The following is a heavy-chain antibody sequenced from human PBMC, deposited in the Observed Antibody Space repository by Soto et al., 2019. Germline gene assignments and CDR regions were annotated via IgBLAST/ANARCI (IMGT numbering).Heavy chain of an antibody. V-gene: IGHV3-23*01. CDR1: GFTFSSYA. J-gene: IGHJ4*02. Sequence: GESLKISCAASGFTFSSYAMSWVRQAPGKGLEWVSAISGSGGSTYYADSVKGRFTISRDNSKNTLYLQMNSLRAEDTAVYYCAKRQLDPHFDYWGQGTLVTVSS. CDR3: AKRQLDPHFDY. CDR2: ISGSGGST. D-gene: IGHD6-13*01.